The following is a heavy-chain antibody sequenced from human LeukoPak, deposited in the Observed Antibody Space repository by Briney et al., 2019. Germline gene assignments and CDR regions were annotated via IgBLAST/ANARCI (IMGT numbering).Heavy chain of an antibody. CDR1: GYTFTSYG. CDR2: ISAYNGNT. D-gene: IGHD3-16*02. V-gene: IGHV1-18*01. Sequence: GASVKVSCKASGYTFTSYGINWVRQAPGQGLEWMGWISAYNGNTNYAQKLQGRVTMTTDTSTSSAYMELRSLRSDDTAVYYCARDIGPRFTFGGVIVISGAFDIWGQGTMVTVSS. J-gene: IGHJ3*02. CDR3: ARDIGPRFTFGGVIVISGAFDI.